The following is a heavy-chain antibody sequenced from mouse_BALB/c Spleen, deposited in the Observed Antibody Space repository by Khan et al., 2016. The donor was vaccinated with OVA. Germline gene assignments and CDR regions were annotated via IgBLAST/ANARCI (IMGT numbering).Heavy chain of an antibody. J-gene: IGHJ3*01. D-gene: IGHD1-1*02. CDR2: ITDGGSST. CDR1: GFTFSDYY. V-gene: IGHV5-4*02. Sequence: EVELVEAGGGLVKPGGSLKLSCAASGFTFSDYYMYWVRQTPEKRLEWVATITDGGSSTSYPDSMEGRFTISRDNAQNNLYLQMSNRKSEDQAVDYCARARYGAFAYWGQGTLVTVSA. CDR3: ARARYGAFAY.